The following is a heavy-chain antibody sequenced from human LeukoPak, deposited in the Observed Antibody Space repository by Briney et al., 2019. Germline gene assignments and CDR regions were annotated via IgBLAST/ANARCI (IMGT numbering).Heavy chain of an antibody. Sequence: SVKVSCKASGGAFSSYAISWVRQAPGQGLEWMGGIIPIFGTANYAQKFQGRVTITTDESTSTAYMELSSLRSEDTAVYYCARERSEYCSSTSCYNLDYWGQGTLVTVSS. J-gene: IGHJ4*02. V-gene: IGHV1-69*05. CDR1: GGAFSSYA. CDR2: IIPIFGTA. CDR3: ARERSEYCSSTSCYNLDY. D-gene: IGHD2-2*02.